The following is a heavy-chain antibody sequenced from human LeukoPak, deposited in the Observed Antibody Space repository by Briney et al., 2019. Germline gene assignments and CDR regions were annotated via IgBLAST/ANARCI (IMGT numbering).Heavy chain of an antibody. Sequence: SETLSLTCTVSGGSISTYYWSWIRQPPGKGLEWIGYIYHSGSTYYNPSLKSRVTISVDRSKNQFSLKLSSVTAADTAVYYCASDGNDSSGVDYWGPGTLVTVSS. CDR1: GGSISTYY. J-gene: IGHJ4*02. CDR2: IYHSGST. D-gene: IGHD3-22*01. CDR3: ASDGNDSSGVDY. V-gene: IGHV4-59*12.